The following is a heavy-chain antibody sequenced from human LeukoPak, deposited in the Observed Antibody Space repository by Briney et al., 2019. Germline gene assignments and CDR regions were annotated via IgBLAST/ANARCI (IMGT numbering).Heavy chain of an antibody. J-gene: IGHJ6*02. CDR2: IYYSGRS. V-gene: IGHV4-59*01. Sequence: CETLSLTCTVSGGSISSYYWSWIRQPPGKGLEWIGYIYYSGRSNYNPSLKSRVTTSVDTSKNQFSLKLSSVTAAGTAVYYCARGAAAAVYYCGMDVWGQGTTVTVSS. CDR1: GGSISSYY. CDR3: ARGAAAAVYYCGMDV. D-gene: IGHD6-13*01.